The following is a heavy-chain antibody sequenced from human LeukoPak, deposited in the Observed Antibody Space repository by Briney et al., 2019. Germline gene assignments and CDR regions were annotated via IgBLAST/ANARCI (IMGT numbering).Heavy chain of an antibody. CDR1: GFIFSSYW. CDR2: INQAGSDK. J-gene: IGHJ4*02. V-gene: IGHV3-7*05. Sequence: GGSLRLSCAASGFIFSSYWMSWVRQAPGKGLEWVANINQAGSDKYYVDSVKGRFTISRDNAKNSLYLQMNSLRAEDTAVYYCARGMIRGVMDDYWGQGTLVTVSS. CDR3: ARGMIRGVMDDY. D-gene: IGHD3-10*01.